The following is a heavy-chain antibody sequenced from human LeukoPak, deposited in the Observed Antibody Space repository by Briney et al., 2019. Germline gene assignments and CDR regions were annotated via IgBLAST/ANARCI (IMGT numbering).Heavy chain of an antibody. CDR3: ARKNYDFWSGYYYY. V-gene: IGHV4-34*01. J-gene: IGHJ4*02. CDR2: INHSGST. D-gene: IGHD3-3*01. CDR1: GGSFSGYY. Sequence: PSETLSLTCAVYGGSFSGYYWSWIRQPPGKGLEWIGEINHSGSTNYNPSLKSRVTISVDTSKNQFSLKLSSVTAADTAVYYCARKNYDFWSGYYYYWGQGTLVTVSS.